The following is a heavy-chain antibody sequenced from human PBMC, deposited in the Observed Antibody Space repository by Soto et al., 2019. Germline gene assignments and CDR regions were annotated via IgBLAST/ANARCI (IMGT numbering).Heavy chain of an antibody. CDR1: GGSISSYY. Sequence: KTSETVSLTCTVSGGSISSYYWSWIRQPAGKGLEWIGRIYFSGNTKYNPSLKSRVTMSVDTSKNQFSLNLSSMTAADTAVYYCARDSRFSGYNYSATDVPGPRPNVTLSS. CDR3: ARDSRFSGYNYSATDV. D-gene: IGHD5-12*01. J-gene: IGHJ6*02. CDR2: IYFSGNT. V-gene: IGHV4-4*07.